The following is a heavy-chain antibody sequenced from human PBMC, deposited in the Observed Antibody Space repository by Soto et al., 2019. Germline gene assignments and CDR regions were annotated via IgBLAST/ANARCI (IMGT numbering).Heavy chain of an antibody. CDR2: INPSGGST. D-gene: IGHD5-12*01. Sequence: ASVKVSCEASGYTFTSYYMHWVRQAPGQGLEWMGIINPSGGSTSYAQKFQGRVTMTRDTSTSTVYMELSSLRSEDTAVYYCARGGYSQNSYYYGMDVWGQGTTVTVSS. V-gene: IGHV1-46*01. J-gene: IGHJ6*02. CDR1: GYTFTSYY. CDR3: ARGGYSQNSYYYGMDV.